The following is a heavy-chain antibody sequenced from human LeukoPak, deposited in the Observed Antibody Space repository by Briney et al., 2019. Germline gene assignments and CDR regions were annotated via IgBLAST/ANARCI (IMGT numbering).Heavy chain of an antibody. CDR2: INEDGSNK. Sequence: GGSLRLSCTASGFSFSNHYMRWIRQAPGKGLEWVANINEDGSNKWHLGSVKGRFTVSRDNARNSLYLQMNSLRVEDTAVYYCTRVIVAVPGYFDYFNFWGQGVLVTVSS. D-gene: IGHD6-19*01. J-gene: IGHJ4*02. CDR1: GFSFSNHY. CDR3: TRVIVAVPGYFDYFNF. V-gene: IGHV3-7*01.